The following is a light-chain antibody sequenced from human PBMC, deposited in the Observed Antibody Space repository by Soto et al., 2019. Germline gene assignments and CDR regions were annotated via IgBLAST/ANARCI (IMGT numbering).Light chain of an antibody. Sequence: EIVLTQSPGTLSLSPGERATLSCRASQSVSSTYLAWYQQKPGQAPRLLMYGASSRATGIPDRFSGSGSGTDFTLTISRLEPEDFEVYYCQQYGSSLWTLGQGTKVDI. J-gene: IGKJ1*01. CDR1: QSVSSTY. CDR3: QQYGSSLWT. V-gene: IGKV3-20*01. CDR2: GAS.